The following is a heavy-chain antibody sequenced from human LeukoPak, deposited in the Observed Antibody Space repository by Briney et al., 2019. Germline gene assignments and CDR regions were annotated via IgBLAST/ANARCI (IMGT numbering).Heavy chain of an antibody. Sequence: PGGSLRLSCAASGFTFSNYWMSWVRQAPGKGLEWVSSISSSSSYIYYADSVKGRFTISRDNAKNSLYLQMNSLRAEDTAVYYCAKDRGIQLFVQSNWFDPWGQGTLVTVSS. D-gene: IGHD5-18*01. CDR3: AKDRGIQLFVQSNWFDP. J-gene: IGHJ5*02. CDR1: GFTFSNYW. CDR2: ISSSSSYI. V-gene: IGHV3-21*04.